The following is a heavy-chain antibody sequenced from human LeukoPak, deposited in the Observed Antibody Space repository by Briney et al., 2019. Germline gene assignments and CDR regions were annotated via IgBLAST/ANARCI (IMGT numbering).Heavy chain of an antibody. V-gene: IGHV3-23*01. CDR3: AKVLLAAAATPDGY. J-gene: IGHJ4*02. CDR2: ISGSGGST. D-gene: IGHD6-13*01. CDR1: GFTFSNYA. Sequence: TGGSLRLSCAASGFTFSNYAMSWVRQAPGKGLEWVSAISGSGGSTYYADSVKGRFTISRDNSKNTLYLQMNSLRAEDTAVYYCAKVLLAAAATPDGYWGQGTLVTVSS.